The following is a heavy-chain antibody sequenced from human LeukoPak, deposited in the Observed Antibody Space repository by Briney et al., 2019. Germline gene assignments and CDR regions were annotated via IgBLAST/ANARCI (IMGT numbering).Heavy chain of an antibody. CDR1: GFTFTTFW. J-gene: IGHJ6*03. CDR2: ISGSGGST. D-gene: IGHD1-7*01. Sequence: GGSLRLSCATSGFTFTTFWMHWVRQAPGKGLEWVSVISGSGGSTYYADSVKGRFTISRDNSKNTLYLQMNSLRAEDTAVYYCAKRRGLELLYYYYMDVWGRGTTVTVSS. CDR3: AKRRGLELLYYYYMDV. V-gene: IGHV3-23*01.